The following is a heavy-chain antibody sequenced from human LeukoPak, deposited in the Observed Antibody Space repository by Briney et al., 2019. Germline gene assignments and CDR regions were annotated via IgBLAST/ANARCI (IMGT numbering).Heavy chain of an antibody. Sequence: SETLSLNCTVSGGSISSSSYYWGWIRQPPGKGLEWIGSIYYSGSTYYNPSLKSRVTISVDTSKNQFSLKLSSVTAADTAVYYCARADSSGFENYWGQGTLVTVSS. V-gene: IGHV4-39*07. CDR2: IYYSGST. CDR1: GGSISSSSYY. D-gene: IGHD3-22*01. CDR3: ARADSSGFENY. J-gene: IGHJ4*02.